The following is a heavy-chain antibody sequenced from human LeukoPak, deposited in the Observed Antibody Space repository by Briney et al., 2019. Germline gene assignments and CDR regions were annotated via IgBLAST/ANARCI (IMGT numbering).Heavy chain of an antibody. D-gene: IGHD3-10*01. CDR1: GYTFTGYY. Sequence: VASVKVSCKASGYTFTGYYMHWVRQAPGQGLGWMGWVNPKSGGTNYAQDFQVRVTMTRDTSISTAYMELSRLRSHDADVYYCARCHTMVRRAIGPFQHWGQGTLVTVSS. CDR3: ARCHTMVRRAIGPFQH. J-gene: IGHJ1*01. V-gene: IGHV1-2*02. CDR2: VNPKSGGT.